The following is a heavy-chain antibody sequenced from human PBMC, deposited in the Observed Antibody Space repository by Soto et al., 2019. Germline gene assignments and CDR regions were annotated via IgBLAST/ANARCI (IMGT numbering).Heavy chain of an antibody. J-gene: IGHJ5*02. D-gene: IGHD6-13*01. CDR3: TRDASRDSSARGWFDP. CDR2: ISSNSAYI. CDR1: GFTFRSFT. V-gene: IGHV3-21*01. Sequence: GGSRRLSWPASGFTFRSFTMNWVRQAQGKGLEWVSTISSNSAYIYYTDALRGRFTISRDNAKNSLHLQMNSLRAEDTAVYYCTRDASRDSSARGWFDPWGPGTLVTVSS.